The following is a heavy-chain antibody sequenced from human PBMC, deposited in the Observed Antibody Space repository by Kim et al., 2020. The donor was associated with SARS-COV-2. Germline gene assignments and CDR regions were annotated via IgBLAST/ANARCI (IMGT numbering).Heavy chain of an antibody. CDR3: TTDLSWRSGFGDLDY. V-gene: IGHV3-15*01. D-gene: IGHD3-10*01. Sequence: PVKGRITNTRDDSKNTLYLQMNSLKTEDTAVYYCTTDLSWRSGFGDLDYWGQGTLVTVSS. J-gene: IGHJ4*02.